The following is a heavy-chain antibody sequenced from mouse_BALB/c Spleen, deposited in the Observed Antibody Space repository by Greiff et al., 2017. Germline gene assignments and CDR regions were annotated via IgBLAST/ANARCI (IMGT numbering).Heavy chain of an antibody. CDR1: GFSLTSYG. Sequence: QVQLKESGPGLVAPSQSLSITCTVSGFSLTSYGVHWVRQPPGKGLEWLGVIWAGGSTNYNSALMSRLSISKDNSKSQVFLKMNSLQTDDTAMYYCARDRDYGYHYAMDYWGQGTSVTVSS. V-gene: IGHV2-9*02. CDR3: ARDRDYGYHYAMDY. D-gene: IGHD1-2*01. CDR2: IWAGGST. J-gene: IGHJ4*01.